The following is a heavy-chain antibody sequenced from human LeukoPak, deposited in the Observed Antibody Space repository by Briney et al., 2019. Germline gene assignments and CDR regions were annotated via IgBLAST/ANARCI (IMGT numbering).Heavy chain of an antibody. J-gene: IGHJ4*02. CDR3: ARGRFTIFGVVRGRSDY. CDR1: GFTFSSYS. V-gene: IGHV3-21*01. Sequence: GGSLRLSCAASGFTFSSYSMSWVRQAPGKGLEWVSFISSSSSYIYYADSVKVRFTISRDNDKHSLYLQMNILRAEDTAVDYCARGRFTIFGVVRGRSDYWGQGTLVTVSS. CDR2: ISSSSSYI. D-gene: IGHD3-3*01.